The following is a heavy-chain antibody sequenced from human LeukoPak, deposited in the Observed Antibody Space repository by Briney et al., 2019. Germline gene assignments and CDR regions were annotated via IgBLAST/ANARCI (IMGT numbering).Heavy chain of an antibody. CDR2: ISAYNGNT. CDR3: ARGGDGDILTGLVFDY. D-gene: IGHD3-9*01. J-gene: IGHJ4*02. V-gene: IGHV1-18*01. CDR1: GYRFTSYG. Sequence: VASVKVSCKASGYRFTSYGISWVRQAPGQGLEWMGWISAYNGNTNYAQKLQGRVTMTTDTSTSTAYVELRSLRSDDTAVYYCARGGDGDILTGLVFDYWGQGTLVTVSS.